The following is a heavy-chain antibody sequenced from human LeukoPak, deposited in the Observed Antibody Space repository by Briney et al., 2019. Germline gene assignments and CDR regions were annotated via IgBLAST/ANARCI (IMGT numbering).Heavy chain of an antibody. D-gene: IGHD4-23*01. J-gene: IGHJ6*03. CDR1: GYTFTSYG. V-gene: IGHV1-18*01. Sequence: GASVKVSCKASGYTFTSYGISWVRQAPGQGLEWMGWISAYNGNTNYAQKLQGRVTMTTDTSTSTAYMELRSLRSDDTAVYYCARDWTVVPGKPSYYMDVWGKGTTVTISS. CDR2: ISAYNGNT. CDR3: ARDWTVVPGKPSYYMDV.